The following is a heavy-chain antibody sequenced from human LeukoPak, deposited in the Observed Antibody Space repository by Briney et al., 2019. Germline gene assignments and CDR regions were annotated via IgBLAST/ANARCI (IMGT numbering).Heavy chain of an antibody. J-gene: IGHJ3*02. CDR2: INSDGSST. V-gene: IGHV3-74*01. CDR1: GFTFSRYW. Sequence: GSLRLSCAASGFTFSRYWMHWVRQASGKGLLWVSRINSDGSSTYCADSVKGRFTTSRDNAKNALHLQMNSLTAEDTAVYYCVLDPFSSFAFDIWGQGTMVTVSS. D-gene: IGHD3/OR15-3a*01. CDR3: VLDPFSSFAFDI.